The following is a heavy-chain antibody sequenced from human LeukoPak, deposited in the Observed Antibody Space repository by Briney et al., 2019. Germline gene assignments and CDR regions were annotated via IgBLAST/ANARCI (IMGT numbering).Heavy chain of an antibody. V-gene: IGHV3-64*01. CDR3: ARGTSAWLLYNWFDP. CDR1: GFTFSSYA. J-gene: IGHJ5*02. Sequence: GGSLRLSCAASGFTFSSYAMHWVRQAPGKGLEYVSGISSNGGTTNYANSVKGRFITSRDNSKNTLSLQMESLRAEDMAVYYCARGTSAWLLYNWFDPWGQGTLVTVSS. D-gene: IGHD3-9*01. CDR2: ISSNGGTT.